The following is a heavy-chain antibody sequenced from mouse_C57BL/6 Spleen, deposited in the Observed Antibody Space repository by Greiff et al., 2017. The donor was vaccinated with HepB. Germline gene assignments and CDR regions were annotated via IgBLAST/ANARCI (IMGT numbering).Heavy chain of an antibody. D-gene: IGHD1-1*01. CDR2: ISSGSSTI. CDR3: ARPTTVVATGFDY. Sequence: EVMLVESGGGLVKPGGSLKLSCAASGFTFSDYGMHWVRQAPEKGLEWVAYISSGSSTIYYADTVKGRFTISRDNAKNTLFLKMTSLRSEDTAMYYCARPTTVVATGFDYWGQGTTLTVSS. V-gene: IGHV5-17*01. CDR1: GFTFSDYG. J-gene: IGHJ2*01.